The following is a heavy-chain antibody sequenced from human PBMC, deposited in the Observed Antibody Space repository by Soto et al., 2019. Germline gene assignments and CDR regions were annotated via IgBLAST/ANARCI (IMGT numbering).Heavy chain of an antibody. J-gene: IGHJ4*02. CDR3: ARGEDYVWGSYNY. CDR1: GYTFTSYD. V-gene: IGHV1-8*01. Sequence: ASVKVSCKASGYTFTSYDINWVRQATGQGLEWMGWVNPNSGNTGYAQKFQGRVTMTRNTSISTAYMELSSLRSEDTAVYYCARGEDYVWGSYNYWGQGTLVTVSS. D-gene: IGHD3-16*01. CDR2: VNPNSGNT.